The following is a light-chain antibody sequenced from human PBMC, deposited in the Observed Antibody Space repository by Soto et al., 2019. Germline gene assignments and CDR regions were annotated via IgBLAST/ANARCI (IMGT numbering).Light chain of an antibody. CDR1: QTITNY. J-gene: IGKJ3*01. CDR2: GAS. CDR3: QQSYSTPLT. V-gene: IGKV1-39*01. Sequence: DIQMTQSPYSLYASVGDRVTIACRASQTITNYLNWYQQKSGRAPRLLIFGASNLQTGVPPRFSGRGFGTNFTLTISSLQPEDFASYYCQQSYSTPLTFGPGTNVDI.